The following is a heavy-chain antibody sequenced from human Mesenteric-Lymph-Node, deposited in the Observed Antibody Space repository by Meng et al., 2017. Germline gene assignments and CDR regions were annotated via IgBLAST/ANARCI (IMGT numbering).Heavy chain of an antibody. CDR1: GYTFTSYD. J-gene: IGHJ4*02. CDR3: ARAPGGIPYAYVWGSYRYGIGIFDY. V-gene: IGHV1-8*03. CDR2: MNPNSDNT. D-gene: IGHD3-16*02. Sequence: ASVTVSCKASGYTFTSYDINWVRQATGQGLEWMGWMNPNSDNTDYTKKCQGRVTITRNTSISIAYMVLSSLRSEDTAVYYCARAPGGIPYAYVWGSYRYGIGIFDYWGQGTLVTVSS.